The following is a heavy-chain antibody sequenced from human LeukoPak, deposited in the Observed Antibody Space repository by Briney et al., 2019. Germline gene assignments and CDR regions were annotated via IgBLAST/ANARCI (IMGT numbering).Heavy chain of an antibody. J-gene: IGHJ4*02. CDR2: INHSGST. D-gene: IGHD5-12*01. V-gene: IGHV4-34*01. CDR1: GGSFSGYY. Sequence: SETLSLTCAVYGGSFSGYYWSWIRQPPGKGLEWIGEINHSGSTNYNPSLKSRVTISVDTSKNQFSLKLSSVTAADTAVYYCARGPDSGYDVDYWGQGTLVTVSS. CDR3: ARGPDSGYDVDY.